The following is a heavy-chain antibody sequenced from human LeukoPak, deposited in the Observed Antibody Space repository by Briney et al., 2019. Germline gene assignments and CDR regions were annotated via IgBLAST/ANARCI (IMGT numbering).Heavy chain of an antibody. D-gene: IGHD2-15*01. CDR2: ISAYNGNT. Sequence: ASVKVSCKASGYTFTSYGISWVRQAPGQGLEWMGWISAYNGNTNYAQKLQGRVTMTTDTSTSTAYMELRSLRSDDTAVYYCARDEYCSGGSCNGGWFDPWGQGTLVTVSS. J-gene: IGHJ5*02. CDR3: ARDEYCSGGSCNGGWFDP. CDR1: GYTFTSYG. V-gene: IGHV1-18*01.